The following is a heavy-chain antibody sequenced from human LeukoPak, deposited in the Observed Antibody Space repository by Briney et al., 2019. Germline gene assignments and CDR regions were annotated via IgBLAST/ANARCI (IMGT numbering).Heavy chain of an antibody. J-gene: IGHJ4*02. CDR1: GDTFSTYT. D-gene: IGHD3-16*01. V-gene: IGHV1-69*08. CDR2: VIPILGTP. CDR3: ARVERGGVLVV. Sequence: SVKVTCKASGDTFSTYTVTWVRQAPGQGLEWMGGVIPILGTPNYAQKFQGRVTITADKSTTTVSIDLRSLRSDDTAVYYCARVERGGVLVVWGPGTLVIVSS.